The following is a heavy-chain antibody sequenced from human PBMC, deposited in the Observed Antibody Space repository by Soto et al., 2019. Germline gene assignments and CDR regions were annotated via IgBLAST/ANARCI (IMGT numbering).Heavy chain of an antibody. CDR3: ARRDTIGGVISWDDAFDI. D-gene: IGHD3-16*02. V-gene: IGHV1-46*01. J-gene: IGHJ3*02. CDR2: INPSGGGT. Sequence: QVQVVQSGAEVKKPGASVKVSCKAGGHRFTIYFVHWVRQAPGEGLEWMGMINPSGGGTRYAQKFQGRVTMTRDTSTSTVFMELSSLRSEDTAVYYCARRDTIGGVISWDDAFDIWGQGTMVTVSS. CDR1: GHRFTIYF.